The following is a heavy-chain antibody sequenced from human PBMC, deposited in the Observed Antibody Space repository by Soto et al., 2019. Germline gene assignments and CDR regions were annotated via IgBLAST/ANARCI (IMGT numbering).Heavy chain of an antibody. Sequence: GESLKISCKGSGYSFTSYWIGWVRQMPGKGLEWMGIIYPGDSDTRYSPSFQGQVTISADKSISTAYLQWSSLKASDTAMYYCATTGYCDSSGYRNYGMDVWGQGTTVTVSS. D-gene: IGHD3-22*01. V-gene: IGHV5-51*01. CDR1: GYSFTSYW. J-gene: IGHJ6*02. CDR2: IYPGDSDT. CDR3: ATTGYCDSSGYRNYGMDV.